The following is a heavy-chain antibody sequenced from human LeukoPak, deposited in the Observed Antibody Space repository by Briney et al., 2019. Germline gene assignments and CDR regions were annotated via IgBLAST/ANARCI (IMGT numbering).Heavy chain of an antibody. V-gene: IGHV3-23*01. D-gene: IGHD5-24*01. CDR3: AKSLWLQDYYFDY. Sequence: GGSLRLSCAASGFTFSSYAMSWVRQAPGKGLEWVSAISYSAGSTYYADSVKGWFTISRDNSKNTLYLQMNSLRAEDTAVYYCAKSLWLQDYYFDYWGQGTLVTVSS. CDR2: ISYSAGST. CDR1: GFTFSSYA. J-gene: IGHJ4*02.